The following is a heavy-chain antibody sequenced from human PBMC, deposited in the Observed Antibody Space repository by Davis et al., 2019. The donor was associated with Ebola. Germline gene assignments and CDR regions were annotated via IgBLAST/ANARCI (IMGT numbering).Heavy chain of an antibody. Sequence: GSLTLSCKGSAYSSTSYWIGWVLQMPGKGLEWMRIIYPGDSDTSYSPSFQGQVTISADKSISTAYLQWSSLKASDTAMYYCASAQSGAARPRWFDPWGQGTLVTVSS. CDR3: ASAQSGAARPRWFDP. CDR1: AYSSTSYW. D-gene: IGHD6-6*01. V-gene: IGHV5-51*01. CDR2: IYPGDSDT. J-gene: IGHJ5*02.